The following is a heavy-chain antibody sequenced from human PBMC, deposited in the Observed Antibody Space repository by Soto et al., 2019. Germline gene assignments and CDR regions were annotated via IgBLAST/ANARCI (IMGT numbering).Heavy chain of an antibody. Sequence: ASVKVSCKASGGTFSSYAISWVRQAPGQGLEWMGGIIPIFGTANYAQKFQGRVTITADKSTSTAYMELSSLRSEDTAVYYCARNDRTIFGVVIAAYYYGMDVWAKGPRSPSP. V-gene: IGHV1-69*06. CDR3: ARNDRTIFGVVIAAYYYGMDV. J-gene: IGHJ6*02. CDR2: IIPIFGTA. CDR1: GGTFSSYA. D-gene: IGHD3-3*01.